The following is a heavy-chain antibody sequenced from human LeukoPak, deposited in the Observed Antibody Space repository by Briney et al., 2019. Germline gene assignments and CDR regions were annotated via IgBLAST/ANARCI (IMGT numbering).Heavy chain of an antibody. V-gene: IGHV4-34*01. J-gene: IGHJ4*02. CDR1: GGSFSGYY. D-gene: IGHD6-13*01. CDR3: ARGPTGSSWYGRPFDY. Sequence: SETPSLTCAVYGGSFSGYYWSWIRQPPGKGLEWIGEINHSGSTNYNPSLKSRVTISVDTSKNQFSLKLSSVTAADTAVYYCARGPTGSSWYGRPFDYWGQGTLVTVSS. CDR2: INHSGST.